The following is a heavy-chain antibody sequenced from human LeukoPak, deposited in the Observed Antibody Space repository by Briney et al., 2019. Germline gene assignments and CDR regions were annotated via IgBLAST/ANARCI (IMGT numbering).Heavy chain of an antibody. Sequence: SETLSLTCTLSVGSISSYYWSWIRQPPGKGLEWIGYIYYIGSTNYNPSLKSRVTISVDTSKTQFSLKLSSVTAADTAVYYCARVGTMVRGVIIRGHWFDPWGQGTLVTVSS. CDR1: VGSISSYY. CDR2: IYYIGST. CDR3: ARVGTMVRGVIIRGHWFDP. D-gene: IGHD3-10*01. V-gene: IGHV4-59*13. J-gene: IGHJ5*02.